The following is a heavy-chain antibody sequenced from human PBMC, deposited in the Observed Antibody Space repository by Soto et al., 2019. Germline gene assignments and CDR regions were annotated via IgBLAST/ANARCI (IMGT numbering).Heavy chain of an antibody. Sequence: PSETLSLTCTVSGGSISSYYWSWIRQPPGKGLEWIGYIYYSGSTNYNPSLKSRVTISVDTSKNQFSLKLSSVTAADTAVYYCASIHDFWSGNNWFDPWGQGTLVTVSS. CDR3: ASIHDFWSGNNWFDP. J-gene: IGHJ5*02. CDR1: GGSISSYY. V-gene: IGHV4-59*08. CDR2: IYYSGST. D-gene: IGHD3-3*01.